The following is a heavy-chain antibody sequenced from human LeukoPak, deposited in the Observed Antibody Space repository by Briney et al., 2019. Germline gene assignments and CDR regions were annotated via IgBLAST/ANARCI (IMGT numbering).Heavy chain of an antibody. D-gene: IGHD1-1*01. CDR1: GFTFNIYT. J-gene: IGHJ4*02. V-gene: IGHV3-23*01. CDR2: IRHSDGNP. Sequence: HPGGSLRLSCAASGFTFNIYTMYWVRQAPGKGLEWVSGIRHSDGNPYYAASMKGEFTISSDKSKNILLLQMNSLRAEDTALYYCAKGQETESRLDSWGQGTLVTVSS. CDR3: AKGQETESRLDS.